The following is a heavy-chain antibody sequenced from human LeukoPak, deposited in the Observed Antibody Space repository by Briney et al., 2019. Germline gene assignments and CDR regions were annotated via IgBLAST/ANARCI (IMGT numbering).Heavy chain of an antibody. CDR1: XTFTXXX. CDR3: EXXXXXXXXXXXXXXPPGAFDI. V-gene: IGHV1-18*01. Sequence: XTFTXXXISWVRQAPGQGLEWMGWISAYNGNTNYAQKLQGXVTMTTDTSTSTAYMELRRLRSEDTDVYYCEXXXXXXXXXXXXXXPPGAFDIWGQGTVVTVPS. CDR2: ISAYNGNT. J-gene: IGHJ3*02.